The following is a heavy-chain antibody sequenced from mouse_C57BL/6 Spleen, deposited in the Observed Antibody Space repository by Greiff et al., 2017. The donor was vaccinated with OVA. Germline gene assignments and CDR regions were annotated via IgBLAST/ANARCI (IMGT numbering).Heavy chain of an antibody. CDR1: GYSITSGYY. J-gene: IGHJ2*01. CDR2: ISYDGSN. CDR3: AREGDYYGSSYNFDY. Sequence: EVQLQESGPGLVKPSQSLSLTCSVTGYSITSGYYWNWLRQFPGNKLEWMGYISYDGSNNYNPSLKNRISITRDTSKNQFFLKLNSVTTEDTATYYCAREGDYYGSSYNFDYWGQGTTLTVSS. D-gene: IGHD1-1*01. V-gene: IGHV3-6*01.